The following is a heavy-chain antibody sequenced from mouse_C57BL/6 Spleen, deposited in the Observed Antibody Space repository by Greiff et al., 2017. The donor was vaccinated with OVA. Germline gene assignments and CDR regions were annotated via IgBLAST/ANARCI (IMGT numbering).Heavy chain of an antibody. J-gene: IGHJ3*01. CDR1: GFNIKDDY. V-gene: IGHV14-4*01. Sequence: VHVKQSGAELVRPGASVKLSCTASGFNIKDDYMHWVKQRPEQGLEWIGWIDPENGDTEYASKFQGKATITADTSSNTAYLQLSSLTSEDTAVYYCTTSLQTAQAAWFAYWGQGTLVTVSA. CDR2: IDPENGDT. CDR3: TTSLQTAQAAWFAY. D-gene: IGHD3-2*02.